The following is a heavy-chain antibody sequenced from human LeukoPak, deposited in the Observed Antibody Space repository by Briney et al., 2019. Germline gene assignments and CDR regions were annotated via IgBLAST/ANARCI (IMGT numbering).Heavy chain of an antibody. J-gene: IGHJ3*02. CDR1: GYTFTSYD. CDR2: INPSGGST. D-gene: IGHD1-26*01. Sequence: ASVKVSCKASGYTFTSYDINWVRQATGQGLEWMGIINPSGGSTSYAQKFQGRVTMTRDTSTSTVYMELSSLRSEDTAVYYCARDYRSIVGADTRDAFDIWGQGTMVTVSS. CDR3: ARDYRSIVGADTRDAFDI. V-gene: IGHV1-46*01.